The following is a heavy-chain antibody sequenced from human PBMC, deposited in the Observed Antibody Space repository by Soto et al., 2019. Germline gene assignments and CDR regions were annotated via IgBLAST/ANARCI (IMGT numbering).Heavy chain of an antibody. D-gene: IGHD2-15*01. Sequence: VQLVESGGGVVQPGRSLRLSCAASGFTFSSYAMHWVRQAPGKGLEWVAVISYDGSNKYYADSVKGRFTISRDNSKNTLYLQMNSLRAEDTAVYYCARDTKGYCSGGSCYSYAFDIWGQGTMVTVSS. CDR1: GFTFSSYA. V-gene: IGHV3-30-3*01. CDR3: ARDTKGYCSGGSCYSYAFDI. CDR2: ISYDGSNK. J-gene: IGHJ3*02.